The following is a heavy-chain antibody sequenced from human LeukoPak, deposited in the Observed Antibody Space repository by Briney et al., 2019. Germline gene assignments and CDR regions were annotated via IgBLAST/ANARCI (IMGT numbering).Heavy chain of an antibody. CDR2: FDPEDGET. V-gene: IGHV1-24*01. J-gene: IGHJ3*02. CDR3: ATCSTSRYRRKDAFDI. Sequence: GASVKVSCKVSGYTLTELSMHWVRQAPGKGLEWMGGFDPEDGETIYAQKFQGRVTMTEDTSTDTAYMELSSLRSEDTAVYYCATCSTSRYRRKDAFDIWGQGTMVTVSS. CDR1: GYTLTELS. D-gene: IGHD2-2*01.